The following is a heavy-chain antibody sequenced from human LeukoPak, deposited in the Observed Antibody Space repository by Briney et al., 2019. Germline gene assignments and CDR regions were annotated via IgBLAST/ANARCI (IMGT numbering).Heavy chain of an antibody. J-gene: IGHJ5*02. CDR3: ATSHDVKTAPYDL. CDR2: IFTSGRT. CDR1: GGSISSYC. V-gene: IGHV4-4*09. Sequence: SQTLSLTCTVSGGSISSYCCSWVRQSPGKGLEWIGYIFTSGRTDYNPSLKSRVTMSVDTSKNQLSMELRFLTAADTAVYYCATSHDVKTAPYDLWGQGTLVTVSS. D-gene: IGHD2-21*01.